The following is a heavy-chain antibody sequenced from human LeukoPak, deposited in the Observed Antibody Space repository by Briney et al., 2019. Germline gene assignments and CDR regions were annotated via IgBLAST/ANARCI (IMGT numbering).Heavy chain of an antibody. Sequence: PSETLSLTCTVSGGSISSYYWSWIRQPPGKGLEWIGNIFHSGSTNYNPSLKSRVTISVDTSKNQFSLKLSSVTAADTAVYYCARDFQHYGSGSYWGQGTLVTVSS. J-gene: IGHJ4*02. V-gene: IGHV4-59*12. CDR2: IFHSGST. CDR1: GGSISSYY. D-gene: IGHD3-10*01. CDR3: ARDFQHYGSGSY.